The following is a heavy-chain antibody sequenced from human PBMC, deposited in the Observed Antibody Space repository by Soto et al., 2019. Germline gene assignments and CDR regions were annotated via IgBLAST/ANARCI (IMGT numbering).Heavy chain of an antibody. CDR1: GYTFTSYD. CDR3: ARGRGARGYSGYDKQYNWFDP. J-gene: IGHJ5*02. D-gene: IGHD5-12*01. CDR2: MNPNSGNT. Sequence: ASVKVSCKASGYTFTSYDINWVRQATGQGLEWMGWMNPNSGNTGYAQKFQGRVTMTRNTSISTAYMELSSLRSEDTAVYYCARGRGARGYSGYDKQYNWFDPWGQGTLVTVSS. V-gene: IGHV1-8*01.